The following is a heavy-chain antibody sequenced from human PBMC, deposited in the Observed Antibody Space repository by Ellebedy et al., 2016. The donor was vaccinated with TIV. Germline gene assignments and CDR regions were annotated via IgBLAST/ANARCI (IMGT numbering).Heavy chain of an antibody. J-gene: IGHJ4*02. CDR3: VRGDPLVLGY. CDR1: GYTFTSYP. Sequence: GGSLRLXXVASGYTFTSYPLNWARQAPGKGLEGVSGIGISPGNIYYADSVKGRFTISRDNARNSLYLQMNSLRDEDTAVYYCVRGDPLVLGYWGQGTLVTVSS. D-gene: IGHD6-13*01. V-gene: IGHV3-48*02. CDR2: IGISPGNI.